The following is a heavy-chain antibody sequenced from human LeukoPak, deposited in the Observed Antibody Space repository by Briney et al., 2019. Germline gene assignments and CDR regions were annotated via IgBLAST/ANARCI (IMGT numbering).Heavy chain of an antibody. CDR2: ISSSRSNTI. CDR1: GFPLKVYE. J-gene: IGHJ4*02. D-gene: IGHD3-10*01. Sequence: PGGALRLSFAAPGFPLKVYENNWVRQAPGKGPEWGSYISSSRSNTIYYAGSVKGRFTISRDDARNSLYLQMNSLRAEDTAVYYCARDLYYYGSGNYVPGFPDYWGQGTLVTVSS. CDR3: ARDLYYYGSGNYVPGFPDY. V-gene: IGHV3-48*03.